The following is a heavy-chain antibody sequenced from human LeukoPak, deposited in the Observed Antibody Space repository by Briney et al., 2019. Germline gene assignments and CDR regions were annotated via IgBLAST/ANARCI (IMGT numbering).Heavy chain of an antibody. D-gene: IGHD2-2*01. J-gene: IGHJ5*02. V-gene: IGHV1-18*01. CDR2: ISAYNGNT. CDR3: ARVVPAAIRHWFDP. CDR1: GYTFTSYG. Sequence: ASVNVCCTASGYTFTSYGISWVRQAPGQGLEWMGWISAYNGNTNYAQELQGRVTMTTDTSTSTAYMELRSLRSDDTAVYYCARVVPAAIRHWFDPWGQGALVTVSS.